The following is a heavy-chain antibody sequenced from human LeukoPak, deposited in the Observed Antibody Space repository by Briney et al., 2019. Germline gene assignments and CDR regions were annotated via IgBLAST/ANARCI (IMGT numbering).Heavy chain of an antibody. CDR1: GFTFSSYG. CDR2: IRYDGSNK. J-gene: IGHJ4*02. D-gene: IGHD3-16*01. V-gene: IGHV3-30*02. CDR3: LLGNFDY. Sequence: PGGSLRLSCAASGFTFSSYGMHWVRQAPGKGLEWVAFIRYDGSNKYHADSVKGRFTISRDNSKNTLYLQMNSLRAEDTAVYYCLLGNFDYWGQGTLVTVSS.